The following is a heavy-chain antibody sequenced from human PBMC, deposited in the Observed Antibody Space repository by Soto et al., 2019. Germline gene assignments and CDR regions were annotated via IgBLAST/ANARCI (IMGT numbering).Heavy chain of an antibody. CDR2: IIPIFGTA. Sequence: SVKVSCKASGGTFSSYAISWVRQAPGQGLEWMGGIIPIFGTANYAQKFQGRVTITADESTSTAYMELSSLRSEDTAVYYCARDIVVVPAAIPFYAFDIWGQGTMVTVSS. D-gene: IGHD2-2*01. J-gene: IGHJ3*02. V-gene: IGHV1-69*13. CDR3: ARDIVVVPAAIPFYAFDI. CDR1: GGTFSSYA.